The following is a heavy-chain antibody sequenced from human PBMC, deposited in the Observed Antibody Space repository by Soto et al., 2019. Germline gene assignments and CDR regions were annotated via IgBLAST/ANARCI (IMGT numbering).Heavy chain of an antibody. D-gene: IGHD3-10*01. J-gene: IGHJ4*02. CDR1: GGSISSGGYY. CDR2: IYYSGST. Sequence: SETLSLTCTVSGGSISSGGYYWSWIRQHPGKGLEWIGYIYYSGSTYYNPSLKSRVTISVDTSKNQFSLKLSSVTAADTAVYFCAKDSGSGLESYSWGSFDYWGQGALVTVSS. CDR3: AKDSGSGLESYSWGSFDY. V-gene: IGHV4-31*03.